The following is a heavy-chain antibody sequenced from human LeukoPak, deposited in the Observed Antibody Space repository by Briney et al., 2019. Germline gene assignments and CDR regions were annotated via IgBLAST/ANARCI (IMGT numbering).Heavy chain of an antibody. CDR1: GFTFSTYG. V-gene: IGHV3-30*18. D-gene: IGHD3-10*01. Sequence: PGRSLRLSCAASGFTFSTYGMHWVRQAPGKGLEWVAVISYDGSDQYYADPVKGRFTISRDNSKNTLYMQMNRLRAEDTAVYYCAKAQGTLWAAFDYWGQGTLVTVSS. CDR2: ISYDGSDQ. CDR3: AKAQGTLWAAFDY. J-gene: IGHJ4*02.